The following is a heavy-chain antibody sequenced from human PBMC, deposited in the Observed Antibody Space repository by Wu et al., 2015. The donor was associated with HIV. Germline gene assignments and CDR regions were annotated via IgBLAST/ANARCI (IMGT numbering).Heavy chain of an antibody. CDR2: IMTSNGNT. D-gene: IGHD2-2*01. CDR3: GRVAGCSFTWCYWRMDV. J-gene: IGHJ6*01. V-gene: IGHV1-18*01. Sequence: QAQVVQSGAEVKKPGASVKVSCKASGYNFTNYGISWVRQAPGQGLEWMGWIMTSNGNTKYAQKFQGRVTMTTDTSTSTAYMELRSLRFDDTAVYYCGRVAGCSFTWCYWRMDVWARTTVIVSS. CDR1: GYNFTNYG.